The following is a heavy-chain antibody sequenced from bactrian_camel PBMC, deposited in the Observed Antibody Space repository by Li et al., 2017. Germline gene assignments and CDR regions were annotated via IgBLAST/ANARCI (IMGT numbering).Heavy chain of an antibody. D-gene: IGHD6*01. CDR1: GDTYTNYC. J-gene: IGHJ4*01. V-gene: IGHV3S31*01. CDR2: IWGDGRSA. CDR3: VAERFGRFLYRLSAPPAGSAF. Sequence: VQLVESGGGSVQAGGSLSLSCVVSGDTYTNYCMGWFRQAPGKEREGVAGIWGDGRSAYYADSVKGRFTISLDNAKNTLYLRMNSLKPEDTAMYYCVAERFGRFLYRLSAPPAGSAFWGQGTQVTVS.